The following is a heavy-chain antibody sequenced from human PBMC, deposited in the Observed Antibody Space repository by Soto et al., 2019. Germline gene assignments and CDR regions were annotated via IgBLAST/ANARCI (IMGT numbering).Heavy chain of an antibody. Sequence: QVQLQESGPGLVKPSETLSLTCTVSGGSVRSDSFYWSWIRQPPGKGLEWIAFIYHSGSTNYNPSLNSRVTISVDTSKNRFSLKLTSVTAADTAIYYCARARYDNSGYYAENYPDYWGQGTLVTVSS. CDR1: GGSVRSDSFY. J-gene: IGHJ4*02. D-gene: IGHD3-22*01. CDR3: ARARYDNSGYYAENYPDY. V-gene: IGHV4-61*01. CDR2: IYHSGST.